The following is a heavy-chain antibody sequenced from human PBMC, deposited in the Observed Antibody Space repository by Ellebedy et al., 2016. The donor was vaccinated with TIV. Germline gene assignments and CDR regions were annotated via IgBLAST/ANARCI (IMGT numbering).Heavy chain of an antibody. CDR1: GFTFSNYD. Sequence: GESLKISCAASGFTFSNYDMSWVRQAPGKGLEWVSLISADGRETYYTNSVKGRFTISRDNSKDTLFLQMNSLRFEDTALYYCAQHWGTYGPDDYWGHGTLVTVSS. D-gene: IGHD3-16*01. CDR2: ISADGRET. V-gene: IGHV3-23*01. CDR3: AQHWGTYGPDDY. J-gene: IGHJ4*01.